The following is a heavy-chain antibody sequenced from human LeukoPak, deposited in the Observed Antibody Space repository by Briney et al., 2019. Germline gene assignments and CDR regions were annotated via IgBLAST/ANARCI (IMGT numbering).Heavy chain of an antibody. J-gene: IGHJ4*02. CDR1: GFTVSSNY. CDR3: AKVGYYYDKSGYFWEYSLDY. D-gene: IGHD3-22*01. CDR2: ISGSDDNT. V-gene: IGHV3-23*01. Sequence: TGGSLRLSCAASGFTVSSNYMSWVRQAPGKGLEWVSAISGSDDNTYYTDSVKGRFTISRDNSKNTLYLQMNSLRAEDTAVYFCAKVGYYYDKSGYFWEYSLDYWGLGTLVTVSS.